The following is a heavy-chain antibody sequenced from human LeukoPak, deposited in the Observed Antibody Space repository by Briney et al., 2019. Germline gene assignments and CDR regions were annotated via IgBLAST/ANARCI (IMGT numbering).Heavy chain of an antibody. V-gene: IGHV3-48*01. D-gene: IGHD2-2*01. J-gene: IGHJ4*02. Sequence: PGGSLRLSCAASGFTFSSYSMNWVRQAPGKGLEWVSYISSSSSTIYYADSVKGRFTISRDNAKNSLYLQMNSLRAEDTAVYYYATREQYQLLDFDYWGQGTLVTVSS. CDR3: ATREQYQLLDFDY. CDR2: ISSSSSTI. CDR1: GFTFSSYS.